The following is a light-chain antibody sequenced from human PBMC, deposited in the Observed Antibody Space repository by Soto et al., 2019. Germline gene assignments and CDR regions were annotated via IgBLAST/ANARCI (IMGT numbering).Light chain of an antibody. CDR2: TND. Sequence: QSVLTQPPSASWTPGHRFTISFSGSISNIVSNSVSWYQHLPGTAPKLLIYTNDQRPSGVPDRFYGSKSGTSASLAISGLQSQDEADYYCAVWDDSLHGFFVFGTGTKVTVL. V-gene: IGLV1-44*01. CDR1: ISNIVSNS. CDR3: AVWDDSLHGFFV. J-gene: IGLJ1*01.